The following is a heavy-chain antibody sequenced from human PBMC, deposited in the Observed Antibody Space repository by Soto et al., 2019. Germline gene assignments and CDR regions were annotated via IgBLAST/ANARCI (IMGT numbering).Heavy chain of an antibody. CDR3: AREKEDEGSSSLRVYYGMDA. CDR2: ISSSSYYI. D-gene: IGHD6-6*01. V-gene: IGHV3-21*01. Sequence: GGSLRLSCAASGFTLSTYRMTWVRQAPGKGLEWVSSISSSSYYIHYADSVKGRFTISRGSAKNSVYLQLNSLRAEDTAVYYCAREKEDEGSSSLRVYYGMDAWGQGTTVTVSS. J-gene: IGHJ6*02. CDR1: GFTLSTYR.